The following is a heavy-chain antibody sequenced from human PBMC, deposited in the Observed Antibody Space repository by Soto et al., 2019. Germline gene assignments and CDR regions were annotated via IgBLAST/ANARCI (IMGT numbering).Heavy chain of an antibody. CDR1: GYTFTDNG. CDR3: ARSSISGIFYYYY. Sequence: QVQLVQSGAEVKKPGASVKVSCKASGYTFTDNGVSWMRQAPGQGLEWMGWINPNNGKTKYAQNFQGRVTMTTDTSTSTAYVELRSLRSDDTAMYYCARSSISGIFYYYYWGQGTLVTVSS. V-gene: IGHV1-18*01. J-gene: IGHJ4*02. CDR2: INPNNGKT. D-gene: IGHD3-10*01.